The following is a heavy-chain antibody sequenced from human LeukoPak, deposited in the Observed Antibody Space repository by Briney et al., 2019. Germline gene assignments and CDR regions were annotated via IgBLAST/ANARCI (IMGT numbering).Heavy chain of an antibody. D-gene: IGHD2-21*02. V-gene: IGHV3-74*01. J-gene: IGHJ1*01. CDR3: ARASYCGGDCYSRYFQH. CDR1: GFTFSSYW. Sequence: GGSLRLSCAASGFTFSSYWMHWVHQAPGKGLVWVSRINSDGSSTSYADSVKGRFTISRDNAKNTLYLQMNSLRAEDTAVYYCARASYCGGDCYSRYFQHWGQGTLVTVSS. CDR2: INSDGSST.